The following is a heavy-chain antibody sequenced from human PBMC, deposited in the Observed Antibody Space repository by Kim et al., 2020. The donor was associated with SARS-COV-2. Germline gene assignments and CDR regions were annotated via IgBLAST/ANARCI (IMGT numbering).Heavy chain of an antibody. Sequence: SETLSLTCTVSGYSIGSGYYWGWIRQPPGKGLEWIGSIYHSESTYYNPSLKSRVTISVDTSENQFSLKLSSVTAADTAVYYCSRDYYDSSGYYRDGFDIWGQGTMVTVSS. CDR3: SRDYYDSSGYYRDGFDI. CDR2: IYHSEST. D-gene: IGHD3-22*01. J-gene: IGHJ3*02. CDR1: GYSIGSGYY. V-gene: IGHV4-38-2*02.